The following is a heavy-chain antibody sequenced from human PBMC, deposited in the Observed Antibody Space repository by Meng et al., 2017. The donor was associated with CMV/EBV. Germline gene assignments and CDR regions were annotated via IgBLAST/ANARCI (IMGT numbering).Heavy chain of an antibody. Sequence: SVKVSCKASGGTFSSYAISWVRQAPGQGLEWMGGIITIFGTANYAQKFQGRVTITTDESTSTAYMELSSLRSEDTAVYYCAIAAAGFGNWFDPWGQGTLVTVSS. J-gene: IGHJ5*02. CDR2: IITIFGTA. CDR3: AIAAAGFGNWFDP. D-gene: IGHD6-13*01. V-gene: IGHV1-69*05. CDR1: GGTFSSYA.